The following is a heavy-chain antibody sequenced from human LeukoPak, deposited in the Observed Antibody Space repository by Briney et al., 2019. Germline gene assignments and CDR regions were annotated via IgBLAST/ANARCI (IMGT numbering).Heavy chain of an antibody. CDR2: IIPILGIA. CDR1: GGTFSSYA. CDR3: ARERITGTTSYGNRLPSYYFDY. D-gene: IGHD1-7*01. Sequence: ASVKVSCKASGGTFSSYAISWVRQAPGQGLEWMGRIIPILGIANYAQKFQGRVTIAADKSTSTAYMELSSLRSEDTAVYYCARERITGTTSYGNRLPSYYFDYWGQGTLVTVSS. V-gene: IGHV1-69*04. J-gene: IGHJ4*02.